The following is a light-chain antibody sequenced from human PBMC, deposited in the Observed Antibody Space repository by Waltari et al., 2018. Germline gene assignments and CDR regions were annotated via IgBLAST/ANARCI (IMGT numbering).Light chain of an antibody. CDR3: QQYYSYFT. CDR1: LSIDDS. V-gene: IGKV3-15*01. Sequence: EIVMTQSPATLSVSRGGSATLSCRASLSIDDSLAWYQQKPGHPPRLLIHGASTRDTGIPVRFSGSGSGTDFTLTITGLQSEDFAVYFCQQYYSYFTFGGGAKVEIK. CDR2: GAS. J-gene: IGKJ4*01.